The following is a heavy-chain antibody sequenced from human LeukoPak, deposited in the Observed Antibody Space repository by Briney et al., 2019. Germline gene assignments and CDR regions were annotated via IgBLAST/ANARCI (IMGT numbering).Heavy chain of an antibody. J-gene: IGHJ4*02. V-gene: IGHV4-39*07. CDR3: VRVRTGSISDH. D-gene: IGHD2-8*02. CDR2: ISYSGTA. CDR1: GGSINTSPYY. Sequence: KSSETLSLTCTVSGGSINTSPYYWGWVRQPSEKGLEWLGSISYSGTAYYNPSLRSRVTVSRDTSKNQFSLNLNSVTAADTAVYYCVRVRTGSISDHWGQGILVIVSS.